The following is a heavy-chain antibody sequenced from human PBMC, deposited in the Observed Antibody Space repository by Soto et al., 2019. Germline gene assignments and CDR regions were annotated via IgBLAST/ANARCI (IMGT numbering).Heavy chain of an antibody. CDR3: ARGKFIAAARTYFDY. Sequence: SETLSLTCAVYGGSFSGYYWSWIRQPPGKGLEWIGEINHSGSTNYNPSLKSRVTISVDTSKNQFSLKLSSVTAADTAVYYCARGKFIAAARTYFDYWRQGTLVTVSS. D-gene: IGHD6-13*01. J-gene: IGHJ4*02. V-gene: IGHV4-34*01. CDR2: INHSGST. CDR1: GGSFSGYY.